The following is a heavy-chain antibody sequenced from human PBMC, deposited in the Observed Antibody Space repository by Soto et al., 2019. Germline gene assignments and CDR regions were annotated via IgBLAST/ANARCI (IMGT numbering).Heavy chain of an antibody. CDR3: ARSPAVAGPSSFDY. J-gene: IGHJ4*02. V-gene: IGHV4-31*03. D-gene: IGHD6-19*01. Sequence: QVQLQESGPGLVKPSQTLSLTCTVSGGSISSGGYYWSWIRQHPGKGLEGIGYIYYSGSTYYNPSLKSRVTRSVDTSKNQFSLKLSSVTAADTAVYYCARSPAVAGPSSFDYWGQGTLVTVSS. CDR2: IYYSGST. CDR1: GGSISSGGYY.